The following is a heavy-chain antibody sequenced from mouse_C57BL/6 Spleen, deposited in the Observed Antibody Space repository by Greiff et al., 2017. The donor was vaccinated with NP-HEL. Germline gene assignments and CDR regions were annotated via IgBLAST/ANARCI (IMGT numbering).Heavy chain of an antibody. J-gene: IGHJ3*01. V-gene: IGHV1-64*01. CDR3: ASPHYDYDEAWFAY. D-gene: IGHD2-4*01. CDR2: IHPNSGST. CDR1: GYTFTSYW. Sequence: VQLQESGAELVKPGASVKLSCKASGYTFTSYWMHWVKQRPGQGLEWIGMIHPNSGSTNYNEKFKSKATLTVDKSSSTAYMQLSSLTSEDSAVYYCASPHYDYDEAWFAYWGQGTLVTVSA.